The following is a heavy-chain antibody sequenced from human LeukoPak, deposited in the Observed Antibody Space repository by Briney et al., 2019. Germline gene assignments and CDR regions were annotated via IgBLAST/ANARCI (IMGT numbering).Heavy chain of an antibody. CDR3: AREVAYYDFWSGYKPKRLNGLDY. D-gene: IGHD3-3*01. Sequence: SVKVSCKASGGTFSSYAISWVRQAPGQGLEWMGRIIPILGIANYAQKFQGRVTITADESTSTAYMELSSLRSEDTAVYYCAREVAYYDFWSGYKPKRLNGLDYWGQGTLVTVSS. CDR1: GGTFSSYA. V-gene: IGHV1-69*04. J-gene: IGHJ4*02. CDR2: IIPILGIA.